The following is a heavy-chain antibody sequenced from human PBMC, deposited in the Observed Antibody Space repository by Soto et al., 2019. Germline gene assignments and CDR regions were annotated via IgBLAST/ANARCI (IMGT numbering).Heavy chain of an antibody. D-gene: IGHD6-25*01. CDR1: GFNLSNYW. V-gene: IGHV3-74*01. Sequence: EEQLVESGGGVVQPGGSLRLSCAGSGFNLSNYWMHWVRQAPGKGLVWVSRIDIVGGTAKLYADSVKGRFTISRDNAKNTLYLQMNGLRVDDTAVYYCAADRPHRRLDPWGQGTLGTVSS. J-gene: IGHJ5*02. CDR3: AADRPHRRLDP. CDR2: IDIVGGTAK.